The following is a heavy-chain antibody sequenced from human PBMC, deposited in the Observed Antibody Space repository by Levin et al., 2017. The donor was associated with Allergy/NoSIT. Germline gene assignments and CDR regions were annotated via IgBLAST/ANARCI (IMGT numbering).Heavy chain of an antibody. D-gene: IGHD5-12*01. CDR2: ISGSAGST. V-gene: IGHV3-23*01. CDR3: AKDTDIVALDTIFDY. CDR1: GFIFSSYA. J-gene: IGHJ4*02. Sequence: PGGSLRLSCAASGFIFSSYAMSWVRQAPGKGLEWVSTISGSAGSTYYADSVKGRFTISRDNSKNTLYLQMNSLRAGDTAIYYCAKDTDIVALDTIFDYWGQGTLVTVSS.